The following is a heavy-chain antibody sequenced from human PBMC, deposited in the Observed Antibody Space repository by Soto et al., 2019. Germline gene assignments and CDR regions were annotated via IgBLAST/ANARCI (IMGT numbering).Heavy chain of an antibody. CDR3: ARDGITPLTGYSSGWYLGY. Sequence: QVQLVESGGGVVQPGRSLRLSCAASGFTFSSYGMHWVRQAPGKGLEWVAVIWYDGSNKYYADSVKGRFTISRDNSKNTLYRQMNSRRAEDTAVYYCARDGITPLTGYSSGWYLGYWGQGTLVTVSS. CDR2: IWYDGSNK. V-gene: IGHV3-33*01. J-gene: IGHJ4*02. D-gene: IGHD6-19*01. CDR1: GFTFSSYG.